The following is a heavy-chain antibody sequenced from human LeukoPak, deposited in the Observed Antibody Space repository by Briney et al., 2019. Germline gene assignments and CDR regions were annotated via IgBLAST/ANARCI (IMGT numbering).Heavy chain of an antibody. CDR2: ISWDGGST. Sequence: GGSLRLSCAASGFTFDDYTMHWVRQAPGKGLEWVSLISWDGGSTYYADSVKGRFTISRDNSKNSLYLQMNSLRTEDTALYYCAKDRYPATDYSGSYSSPGFFDYWGQGTLVTVSS. V-gene: IGHV3-43*01. CDR1: GFTFDDYT. CDR3: AKDRYPATDYSGSYSSPGFFDY. D-gene: IGHD1-26*01. J-gene: IGHJ4*02.